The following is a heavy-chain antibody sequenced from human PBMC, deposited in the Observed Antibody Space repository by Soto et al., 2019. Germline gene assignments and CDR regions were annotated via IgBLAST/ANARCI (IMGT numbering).Heavy chain of an antibody. Sequence: EVQLVESGGGLVKPGGSLRLSCAASGLTFRSFSFNWGRPAPGKGLEWVSFILSSSGSIYYADSVKGRFTISRDNAKNSLYLQMNSLKDEDTAVYYCARDSGAQLVRRGFYYYYMDVGGKGTKVTVSS. V-gene: IGHV3-21*01. J-gene: IGHJ6*03. CDR3: ARDSGAQLVRRGFYYYYMDV. CDR1: GLTFRSFS. CDR2: ILSSSGSI. D-gene: IGHD6-6*01.